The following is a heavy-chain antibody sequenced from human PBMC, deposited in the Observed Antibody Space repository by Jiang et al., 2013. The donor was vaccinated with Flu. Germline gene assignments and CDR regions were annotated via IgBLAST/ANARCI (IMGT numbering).Heavy chain of an antibody. CDR3: ASEIVGXAGRFDY. J-gene: IGHJ4*02. CDR2: IFAGNGKT. V-gene: IGHV1-3*01. Sequence: SGAEVKKPGASLKLSCETSGDTFTNFAVHWVRQAPGQSLEWMGWIFAGNGKTKYSQKFQGRVTITRDTSASTAYMELSSLRSEDTAVFYCASEIVGXAGRFDYWGPGTLVTVSS. D-gene: IGHD6-13*01. CDR1: GDTFTNFA.